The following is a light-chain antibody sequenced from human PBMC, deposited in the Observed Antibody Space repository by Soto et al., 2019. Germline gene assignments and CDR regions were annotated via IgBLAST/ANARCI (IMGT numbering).Light chain of an antibody. J-gene: IGKJ2*01. CDR1: QSVSSRN. Sequence: EIVLTQSPGTVSLSPGERATLSCRASQSVSSRNLAWYRQKPGQAPSLLIFGASNRATGIPDRFSGSGSGTDFTLTISRLEPEDCAVYYCLRYGDSPPAYTFGQGTKLXX. CDR2: GAS. CDR3: LRYGDSPPAYT. V-gene: IGKV3-20*01.